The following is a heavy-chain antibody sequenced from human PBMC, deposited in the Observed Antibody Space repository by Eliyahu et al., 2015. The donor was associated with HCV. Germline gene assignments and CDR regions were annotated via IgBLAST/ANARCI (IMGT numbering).Heavy chain of an antibody. CDR3: ARRDMDYGDQPGWFDP. CDR1: GGSISSYY. D-gene: IGHD4-17*01. V-gene: IGHV4-59*08. J-gene: IGHJ5*02. CDR2: IYYSGST. Sequence: QVQLQESGPGLVKPSETLSLTCTVSGGSISSYYWXWIRQPPGKGLEWIGYIYYSGSTNYNPSLKSRVTISVDTSKNQFSLKLSSVTAADTAVYYCARRDMDYGDQPGWFDPWGQGTLVTVSS.